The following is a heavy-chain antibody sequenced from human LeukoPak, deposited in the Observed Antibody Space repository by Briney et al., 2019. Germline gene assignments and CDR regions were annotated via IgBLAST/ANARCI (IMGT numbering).Heavy chain of an antibody. CDR3: AKVSGYSGYVDFDY. J-gene: IGHJ4*02. Sequence: TGGSLRLSCAASGFTFSSYGMSWVRQAPGKGLEGVSAISGSGGSTYYADSVEGRFTISRDNSKNTLYLQMNSLRAEDTAVYYCAKVSGYSGYVDFDYWGQGTLVTVSS. CDR1: GFTFSSYG. D-gene: IGHD5-12*01. CDR2: ISGSGGST. V-gene: IGHV3-23*01.